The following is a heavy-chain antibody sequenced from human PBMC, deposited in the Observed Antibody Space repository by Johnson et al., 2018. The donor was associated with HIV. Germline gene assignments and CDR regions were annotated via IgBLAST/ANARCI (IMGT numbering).Heavy chain of an antibody. CDR2: INGDGSRT. Sequence: MLLVESGGGVVQPGRSLRLSCGASGFTFNDHWMQWVRQAPGKGLVWVSRINGDGSRTSYADSVKGRFTIARDNAKNTLFLEMKSRRAEDTAVYYCASWVMVRGREGFDVWGQGTMVTVSS. D-gene: IGHD3-10*01. CDR3: ASWVMVRGREGFDV. J-gene: IGHJ3*01. V-gene: IGHV3-74*02. CDR1: GFTFNDHW.